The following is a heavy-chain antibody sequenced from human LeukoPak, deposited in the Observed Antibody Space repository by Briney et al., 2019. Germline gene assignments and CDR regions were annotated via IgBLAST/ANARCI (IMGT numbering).Heavy chain of an antibody. Sequence: ASVKVSCKASGYTFTSYDINWVRQATGQGLEWMGWMNPNSGNTGYAQKFQGRVTMTRNTSISTAYMELSSLRSEDTAVYYCVSHSGYYGSGSYNYYYYYMDVWGKGTTVTVSS. D-gene: IGHD3-10*01. CDR1: GYTFTSYD. CDR2: MNPNSGNT. CDR3: VSHSGYYGSGSYNYYYYYMDV. J-gene: IGHJ6*03. V-gene: IGHV1-8*01.